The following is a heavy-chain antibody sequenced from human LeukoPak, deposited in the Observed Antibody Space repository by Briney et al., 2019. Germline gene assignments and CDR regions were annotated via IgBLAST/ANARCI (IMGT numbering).Heavy chain of an antibody. CDR2: IYTSGST. V-gene: IGHV4-59*10. CDR1: GGSFSGYY. J-gene: IGHJ6*04. Sequence: PSETLSLTCAVYGGSFSGYYWSWIRQPAGKGLEWIGRIYTSGSTNYNPSLKSRVTISVDTSKNQFSLKLSSVTAADTAVYYCARNTEVWGKGTTVTISS. CDR3: ARNTEV. D-gene: IGHD2/OR15-2a*01.